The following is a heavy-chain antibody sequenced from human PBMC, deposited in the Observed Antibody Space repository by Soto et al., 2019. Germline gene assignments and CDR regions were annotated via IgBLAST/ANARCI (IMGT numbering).Heavy chain of an antibody. D-gene: IGHD3-16*01. V-gene: IGHV1-69*01. CDR1: GGTFSSYA. CDR2: IIPIFGTA. Sequence: QVQLVQSGAEVKKPGSSVKVSCKASGGTFSSYAISWVRQAPGQGLEWMGGIIPIFGTANYAQKFQGRVTITADESTSTAYMELSSLRSEDTAVYYCARGSLNYDYVWWNKGGFAYWGQGTLVTVSS. J-gene: IGHJ4*02. CDR3: ARGSLNYDYVWWNKGGFAY.